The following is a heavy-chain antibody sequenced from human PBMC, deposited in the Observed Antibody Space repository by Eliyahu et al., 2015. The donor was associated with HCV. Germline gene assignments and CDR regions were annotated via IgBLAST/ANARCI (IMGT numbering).Heavy chain of an antibody. CDR3: ARSITFGGVFDY. CDR1: GXXFSSXG. D-gene: IGHD3-16*01. J-gene: IGHJ4*02. V-gene: IGHV3-33*01. CDR2: IWYDGSNK. Sequence: QVQLVESGGGVVQPGRSLRLSCAXSGXXFSSXGMHWXRQAPGKGLEWXAVIWYDGSNKYYADSVKGRFTISRDNSKNTLYLQMNSLRAEDTAVYYCARSITFGGVFDYWGQGTLVTVSS.